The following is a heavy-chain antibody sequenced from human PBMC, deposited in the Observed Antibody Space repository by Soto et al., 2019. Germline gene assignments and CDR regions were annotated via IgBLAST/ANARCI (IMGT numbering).Heavy chain of an antibody. CDR3: ARDNYDGSASYGLYF. Sequence: QVHLVQSGAEVKKPGASVTVSCRASGYTFTGYYIHWVRQVPGQGLEWMGWINPNSGGANIAQKFEGWVTMTRDTSATRTYMELSILRSNDTAEYYCARDNYDGSASYGLYFWGQGTMVTVAA. CDR1: GYTFTGYY. V-gene: IGHV1-2*04. D-gene: IGHD3-22*01. CDR2: INPNSGGA. J-gene: IGHJ3*01.